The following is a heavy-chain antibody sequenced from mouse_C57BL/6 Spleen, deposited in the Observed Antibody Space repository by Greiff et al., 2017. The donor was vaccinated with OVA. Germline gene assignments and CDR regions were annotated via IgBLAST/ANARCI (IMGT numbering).Heavy chain of an antibody. V-gene: IGHV14-4*01. CDR1: GFNIKDDY. J-gene: IGHJ4*01. CDR2: IDPENGDT. Sequence: EVQLQQSGAELVRPGASVKLSCTASGFNIKDDYMHWVKQRPEQGLEWIGWIDPENGDTEYASKFQGKATITADTSSNTAYLQLSSLTSEDTAFYYCTTSHQLPYYAMDYWGQGTSVTVSS. CDR3: TTSHQLPYYAMDY. D-gene: IGHD2-1*01.